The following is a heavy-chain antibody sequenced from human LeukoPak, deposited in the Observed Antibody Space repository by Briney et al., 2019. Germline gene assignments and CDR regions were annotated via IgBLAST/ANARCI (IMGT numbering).Heavy chain of an antibody. V-gene: IGHV4-38-2*02. CDR2: IYHSGST. Sequence: PSETLSLTCTVSGYSISSGYYWGWIRQPPGKGLEWIGSIYHSGSTYYNPSLKSRVTISVDTSKNQFSLKLSSVTAADTAVYYCAGVRQQWLVPDYYYYYMDVWGKGTTVTVSS. J-gene: IGHJ6*03. D-gene: IGHD6-19*01. CDR3: AGVRQQWLVPDYYYYYMDV. CDR1: GYSISSGYY.